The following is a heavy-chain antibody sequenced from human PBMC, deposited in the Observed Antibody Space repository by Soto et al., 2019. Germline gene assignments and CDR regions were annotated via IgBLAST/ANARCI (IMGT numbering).Heavy chain of an antibody. J-gene: IGHJ5*02. CDR2: IYWNDDK. D-gene: IGHD6-19*01. CDR3: AKSGSSGWYGWFDP. V-gene: IGHV2-5*01. Sequence: PTLVNPTQTLTLTCIFSGFSLRTSGVGVGWIRQPPGKALEWLGFIYWNDDKRYSPSLKSRLTITKDTSKNQVVLTMTNMDPVDTATYYCAKSGSSGWYGWFDPWGQGTLVTVSS. CDR1: GFSLRTSGVG.